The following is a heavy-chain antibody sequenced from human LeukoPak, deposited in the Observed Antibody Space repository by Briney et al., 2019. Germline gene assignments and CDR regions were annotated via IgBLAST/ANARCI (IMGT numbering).Heavy chain of an antibody. CDR2: INAGNGNT. Sequence: ASVKVSCKASGYTFTSYAMHWVRQAPGQRLEWMGWINAGNGNTKYSQKFQGRVTITRDTSASTAYMELSSLRSEDTAVYYCARPRSLLYLFDYWGQGTLVTASS. CDR3: ARPRSLLYLFDY. D-gene: IGHD2-8*01. CDR1: GYTFTSYA. J-gene: IGHJ4*02. V-gene: IGHV1-3*01.